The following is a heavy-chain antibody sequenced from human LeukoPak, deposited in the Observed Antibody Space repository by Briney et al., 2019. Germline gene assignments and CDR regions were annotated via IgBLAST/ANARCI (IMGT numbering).Heavy chain of an antibody. V-gene: IGHV4-39*07. J-gene: IGHJ5*02. CDR1: GGSISSSSYY. CDR2: IYYSGST. CDR3: ARGRSDGSGSYYSP. D-gene: IGHD3-10*01. Sequence: SETLSLTCTVSGGSISSSSYYWGWIRQPPGKGLEWIGSIYYSGSTYYNPSLKSRVTISVDTSKSQFSLKLSSVTAADTAVYYCARGRSDGSGSYYSPWGQGTLVTVSS.